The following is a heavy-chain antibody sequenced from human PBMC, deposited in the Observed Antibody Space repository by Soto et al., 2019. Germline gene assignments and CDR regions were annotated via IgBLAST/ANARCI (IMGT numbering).Heavy chain of an antibody. V-gene: IGHV4-39*01. CDR2: INHSGST. D-gene: IGHD3-22*01. Sequence: SETLSLTCRVSDGSMNSDSSYWGWIRQPPGKGLEWIGVINHSGSTYHNLSLKGRVTMSVDASRNQFSLKLTSMTAADTAVYYCARLGGYVSVGYYYLWDSWGQGTLVTGSS. CDR3: ARLGGYVSVGYYYLWDS. J-gene: IGHJ4*02. CDR1: DGSMNSDSSY.